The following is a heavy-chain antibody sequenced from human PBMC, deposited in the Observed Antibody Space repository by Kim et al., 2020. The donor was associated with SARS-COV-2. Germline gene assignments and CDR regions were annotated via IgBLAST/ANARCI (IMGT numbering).Heavy chain of an antibody. V-gene: IGHV3-66*01. CDR2: IYSGGNT. Sequence: GGSLRLSCAASGFSVSVNYMSWVRQAPGKGLEWVSVIYSGGNTYYADSVKGRFIISRDNTKNTLYLQMNSLRAEDTAVYYCARVHSGYDLGYWGQGTLVTVSS. J-gene: IGHJ4*02. CDR3: ARVHSGYDLGY. CDR1: GFSVSVNY. D-gene: IGHD5-12*01.